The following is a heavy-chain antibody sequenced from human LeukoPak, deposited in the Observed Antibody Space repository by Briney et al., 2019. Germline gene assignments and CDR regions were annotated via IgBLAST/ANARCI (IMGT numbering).Heavy chain of an antibody. CDR3: ATYTSLGYCSSTSCYTGWFDP. CDR1: GYTFTSYY. D-gene: IGHD2-2*01. J-gene: IGHJ5*02. Sequence: GASVKVSCKASGYTFTSYYMRWVRQAPGQGLEWMGIINPSGGSTSYAQKFQGRVTMTRNTSISTAYMELSSLRSEDTAVYYCATYTSLGYCSSTSCYTGWFDPWGQGTLVTVSS. V-gene: IGHV1-46*01. CDR2: INPSGGST.